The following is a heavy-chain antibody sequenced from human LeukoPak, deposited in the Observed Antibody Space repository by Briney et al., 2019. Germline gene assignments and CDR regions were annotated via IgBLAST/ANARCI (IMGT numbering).Heavy chain of an antibody. J-gene: IGHJ4*02. Sequence: GGSLRLSCAASGFRFSSQWMSWVRQAPGKGLEWVAIVNQGGTGKYYVGSVKGRFTISRDNAENSLYLQMNSLRAEDTAVYYCARVTYGSGTYGAFDYWGQGTLVTVSS. CDR2: VNQGGTGK. CDR3: ARVTYGSGTYGAFDY. D-gene: IGHD3-10*01. V-gene: IGHV3-7*03. CDR1: GFRFSSQW.